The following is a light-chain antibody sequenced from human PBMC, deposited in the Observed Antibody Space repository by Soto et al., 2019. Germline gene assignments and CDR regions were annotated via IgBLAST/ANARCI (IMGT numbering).Light chain of an antibody. CDR2: DAS. V-gene: IGKV1-5*01. CDR1: QSISSW. Sequence: DLQMTQSPSTLSASVVDRVTITCLASQSISSWLAWYKQTPGKAPKLVIYDASSLESGVPSRFSGSGSGTEFTLTISSLQPDDFATYYCQQYNSYSWTFGQGTKVDIK. CDR3: QQYNSYSWT. J-gene: IGKJ1*01.